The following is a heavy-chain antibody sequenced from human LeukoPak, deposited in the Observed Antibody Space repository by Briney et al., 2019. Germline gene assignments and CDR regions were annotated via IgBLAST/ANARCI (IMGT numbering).Heavy chain of an antibody. Sequence: GGSPRLSCAASGFTFDDYAMHWVRQAPGKGLEWVSGISWNSGSIGYADSVKGRFTISRDNAKNSLYLQMNSLRAEDTALYYCAKDPSRRVRGGQEFDYWGQGTLVTVSS. J-gene: IGHJ4*02. CDR1: GFTFDDYA. CDR3: AKDPSRRVRGGQEFDY. D-gene: IGHD3-10*01. V-gene: IGHV3-9*01. CDR2: ISWNSGSI.